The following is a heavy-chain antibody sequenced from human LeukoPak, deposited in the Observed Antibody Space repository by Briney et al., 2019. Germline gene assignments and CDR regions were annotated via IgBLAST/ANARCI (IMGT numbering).Heavy chain of an antibody. Sequence: GASVKVSCKASGYTFTGYYMHWVRQAPGQGLEWMGWINPNNGGTNYAQKFQGRVTMTRDTSISTAYMELGRLRSDDTAVYYCARLLVRLLLRGGFDPWGQGTLVTVSS. J-gene: IGHJ5*02. CDR2: INPNNGGT. D-gene: IGHD2-15*01. V-gene: IGHV1-2*02. CDR1: GYTFTGYY. CDR3: ARLLVRLLLRGGFDP.